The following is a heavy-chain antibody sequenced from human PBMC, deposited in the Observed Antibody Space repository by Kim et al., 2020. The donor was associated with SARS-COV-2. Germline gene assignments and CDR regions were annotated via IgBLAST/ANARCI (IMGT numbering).Heavy chain of an antibody. V-gene: IGHV3-30*02. CDR3: ATGMGSGYYYDGY. D-gene: IGHD3-22*01. Sequence: YADSVKGRFTISRDNSKNTLYLQMNSLRAEDTAVYYCATGMGSGYYYDGYWGQGTLVTVSS. J-gene: IGHJ4*02.